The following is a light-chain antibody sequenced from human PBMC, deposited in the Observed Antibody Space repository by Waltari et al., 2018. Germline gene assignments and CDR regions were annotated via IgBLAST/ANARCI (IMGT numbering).Light chain of an antibody. CDR1: SSDVVRHDF. V-gene: IGLV2-14*03. Sequence: QSALTQPASVSGSPGQSITISCTGSSSDVVRHDFVSWYQDHPGQAPKVIIFDVNNRPSGVSDRFSASKSGNTASLTISGLQAEDEATYYCSSQSIDDVLIFGGGTKLTVL. CDR3: SSQSIDDVLI. CDR2: DVN. J-gene: IGLJ2*01.